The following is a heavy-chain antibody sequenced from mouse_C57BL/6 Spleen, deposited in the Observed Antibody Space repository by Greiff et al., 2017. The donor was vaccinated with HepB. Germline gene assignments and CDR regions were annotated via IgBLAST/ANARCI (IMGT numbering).Heavy chain of an antibody. CDR1: GYAFTNYL. Sequence: QVQLQQSGAELVRPGTSVKVSCKASGYAFTNYLIEWVKQRPGQGLEWIGVINTGSGGTNYNEKFKGKATLTADKSSSTAYMQLSSLTSEDSAVYFCARYGDVAYWGQGTLVTVSA. CDR3: ARYGDVAY. D-gene: IGHD1-1*01. V-gene: IGHV1-54*01. CDR2: INTGSGGT. J-gene: IGHJ3*01.